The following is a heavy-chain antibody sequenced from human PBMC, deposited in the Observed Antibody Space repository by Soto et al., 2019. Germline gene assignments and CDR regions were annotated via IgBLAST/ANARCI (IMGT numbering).Heavy chain of an antibody. CDR3: ARVIVVVVAASGHGMDV. D-gene: IGHD2-15*01. CDR1: GFTFSSYW. V-gene: IGHV3-74*01. CDR2: INSDGSST. J-gene: IGHJ6*02. Sequence: GGSLRLSCAASGFTFSSYWMHWVRQAPGKGLVWVSRINSDGSSTSYADSVKGRFTISRDNAKNTLYLQMNSLRAEDTAVYYCARVIVVVVAASGHGMDVWGQGPTVTVSS.